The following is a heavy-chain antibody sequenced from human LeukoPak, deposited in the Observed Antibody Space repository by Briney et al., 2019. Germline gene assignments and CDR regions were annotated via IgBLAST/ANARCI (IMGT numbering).Heavy chain of an antibody. Sequence: PGGSLRLSCAASGFTFSSYAMSWVRQAPGKGLEWVSAISGSGGSTYYADSVKGRFTISRDNSKNTLYLQMNSLRAEDTAVYYCATLTTAYNWFDPWGQGTLVTVSS. D-gene: IGHD4-17*01. CDR3: ATLTTAYNWFDP. CDR2: ISGSGGST. CDR1: GFTFSSYA. V-gene: IGHV3-23*01. J-gene: IGHJ5*02.